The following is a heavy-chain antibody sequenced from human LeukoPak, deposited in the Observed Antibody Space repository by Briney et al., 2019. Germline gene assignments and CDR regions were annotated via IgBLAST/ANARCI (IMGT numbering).Heavy chain of an antibody. Sequence: ASVKVSCKASGYTFTTYAMNWVRQAPGQGLEWMGWINPNSGGTNYAQKLQGRVTMTTDTSTSTAYMELRSLRSDDTAVYYCARWKYCSSTSWCWFDPWGQGTLVTVSS. CDR3: ARWKYCSSTSWCWFDP. D-gene: IGHD2-2*01. CDR1: GYTFTTYA. J-gene: IGHJ5*02. CDR2: INPNSGGT. V-gene: IGHV1-18*01.